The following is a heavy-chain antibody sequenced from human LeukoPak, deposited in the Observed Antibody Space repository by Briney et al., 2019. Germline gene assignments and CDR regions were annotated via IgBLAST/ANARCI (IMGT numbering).Heavy chain of an antibody. V-gene: IGHV4-34*01. D-gene: IGHD5-12*01. J-gene: IGHJ4*02. CDR3: ARAGGYDRKGRAYYFDY. CDR2: INHSGST. CDR1: GGSFSGYY. Sequence: SETLSLTCAVYGGSFSGYYWSWIRQPPGKGLGWIGVINHSGSTNSNPSLKSRVTISVETSKNQFSLKLSAVSATDTAVYVFARAGGYDRKGRAYYFDYWGQGTLVTVSS.